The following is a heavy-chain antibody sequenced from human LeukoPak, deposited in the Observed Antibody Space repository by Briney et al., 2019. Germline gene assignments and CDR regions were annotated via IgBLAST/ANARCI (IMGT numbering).Heavy chain of an antibody. CDR3: ARHGCSGGSCYSAVGWFDP. J-gene: IGHJ5*02. CDR2: IYYSGST. Sequence: ASETLSLTCTVSGGSISSGSYYWGCIRQPPGKGLEWIGSIYYSGSTYYNPSLKSRVTISVDTSKNQFSLRLKSVTAADTDVYYCARHGCSGGSCYSAVGWFDPWGQGTVVTVSS. CDR1: GGSISSGSYY. V-gene: IGHV4-39*01. D-gene: IGHD2-15*01.